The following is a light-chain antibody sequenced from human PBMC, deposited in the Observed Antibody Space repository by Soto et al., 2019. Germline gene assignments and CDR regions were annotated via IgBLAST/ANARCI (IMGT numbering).Light chain of an antibody. Sequence: EIVLTQSPVTLSLSSGERATLSCRASQSVSSSYLAWYQQKPGQAPRLLIYGASSRATGIPDRFSGSGSGTDFSLTISRLESEDFAMYYCQQYGSSPGTFGQGTQVEIK. CDR2: GAS. CDR1: QSVSSSY. CDR3: QQYGSSPGT. J-gene: IGKJ1*01. V-gene: IGKV3-20*01.